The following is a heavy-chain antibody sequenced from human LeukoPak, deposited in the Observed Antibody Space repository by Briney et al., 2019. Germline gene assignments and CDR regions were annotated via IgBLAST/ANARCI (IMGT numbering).Heavy chain of an antibody. CDR3: ARDYGSGSYRFDY. J-gene: IGHJ4*02. CDR2: INPNSGGT. Sequence: ASVRVSCKASGYTFTVYSIHWVRQAPGQGPEWLGWINPNSGGTTYAQKFHGRVTMTRDTSISTAYMELTSLRSDDTAVYYCARDYGSGSYRFDYWGQGTLVTVSS. CDR1: GYTFTVYS. D-gene: IGHD3-10*01. V-gene: IGHV1-2*02.